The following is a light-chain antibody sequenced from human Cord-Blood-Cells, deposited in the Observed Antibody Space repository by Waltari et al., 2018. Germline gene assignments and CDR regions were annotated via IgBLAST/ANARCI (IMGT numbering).Light chain of an antibody. CDR1: SLRRYY. Sequence: SSELTQDPAVSVALGQIVRITCQGNSLRRYYASWYQQKPGQAPVLVIYGKNNRPSGIPDRFSGSSSGNTASLTITGAQAEDEADYYCNSRDSSGNHQVVFGGGTKLTVL. CDR3: NSRDSSGNHQVV. CDR2: GKN. J-gene: IGLJ2*01. V-gene: IGLV3-19*01.